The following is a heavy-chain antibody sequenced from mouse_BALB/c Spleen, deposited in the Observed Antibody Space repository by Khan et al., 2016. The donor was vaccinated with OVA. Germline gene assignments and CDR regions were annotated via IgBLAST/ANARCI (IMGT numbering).Heavy chain of an antibody. CDR3: ARSTYRYAFVY. J-gene: IGHJ3*01. Sequence: EVQLQESGPSLVKPSQTLSLTCSVTGDSITSGYWNWIRKFPGNKLEYMGYIIYTVYTYYNPSLHSRISITRHTSNNQYYLHFNSVSDEDTATYYCARSTYRYAFVYWGQGTLVTVSA. V-gene: IGHV3-8*02. CDR2: IIYTVYT. D-gene: IGHD2-14*01. CDR1: GDSITSGY.